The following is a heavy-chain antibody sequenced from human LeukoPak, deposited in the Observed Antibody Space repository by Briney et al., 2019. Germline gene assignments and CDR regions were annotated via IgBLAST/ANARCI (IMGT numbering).Heavy chain of an antibody. CDR1: GGSFSSYY. Sequence: SSETLSLTCTVSGGSFSSYYWSWIRQPPGKGLEWIGYISDSGSTNYNSSLKSRVTISVDTSKTHFSLKLRSVTAADTAVYYCARVMGIRGVILFDLWGQGTLLTVSS. CDR2: ISDSGST. CDR3: ARVMGIRGVILFDL. J-gene: IGHJ4*02. V-gene: IGHV4-59*01. D-gene: IGHD3-10*01.